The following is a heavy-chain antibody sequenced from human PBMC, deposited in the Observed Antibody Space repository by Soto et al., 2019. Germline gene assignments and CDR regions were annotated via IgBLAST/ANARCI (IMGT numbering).Heavy chain of an antibody. J-gene: IGHJ4*02. CDR1: GYTFTSYG. V-gene: IGHV1-18*01. D-gene: IGHD3-22*01. Sequence: ASVKVSCKASGYTFTSYGISWVRQAPGQGLEWMGWISAYNGNTNYAQKLQGRVTMTTDTSTSTAYMELRSLRSDDTAVYYCARDSNYYDSSGYGYWGQGTLVTVSS. CDR3: ARDSNYYDSSGYGY. CDR2: ISAYNGNT.